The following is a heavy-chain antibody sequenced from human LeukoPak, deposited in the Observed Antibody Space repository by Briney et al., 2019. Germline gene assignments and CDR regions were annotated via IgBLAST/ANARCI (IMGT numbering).Heavy chain of an antibody. V-gene: IGHV3-30*04. CDR1: GFTFSSYA. CDR3: ARGSMYCSGGSCSRVGDY. Sequence: GGSLRLSCAGSGFTFSSYAMHWVRQAPGKGLEWVAVISYDGSDKYYADSVKGRFTISRDNSKNTLYLQMNSLRAEDAAVYYCARGSMYCSGGSCSRVGDYWGQGTLVTVSS. D-gene: IGHD2-15*01. CDR2: ISYDGSDK. J-gene: IGHJ4*02.